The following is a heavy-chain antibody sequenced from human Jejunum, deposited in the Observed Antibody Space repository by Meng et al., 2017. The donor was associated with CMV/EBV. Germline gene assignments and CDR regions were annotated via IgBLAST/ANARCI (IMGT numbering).Heavy chain of an antibody. CDR1: GYTLSTYH. CDR2: INPTNGGT. V-gene: IGHV1-46*01. Sequence: CKASGYTLSTYHMHWLRQAPGQGLEWMGVINPTNGGTDYAQQFQGGVTTTTDTSTNTVYLELSSLTSDDTAVYYCARVLVAGRAEYHYWGQGTLVTVSS. CDR3: ARVLVAGRAEYHY. J-gene: IGHJ4*02. D-gene: IGHD6-19*01.